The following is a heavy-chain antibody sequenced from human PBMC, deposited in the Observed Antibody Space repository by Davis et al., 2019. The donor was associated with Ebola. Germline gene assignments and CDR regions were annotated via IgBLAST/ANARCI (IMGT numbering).Heavy chain of an antibody. CDR3: ARDHLLWFGELLYQTHGMDV. Sequence: GGSLRLSCAASGFTFDDYAMHWVRQAPGKGLEWVSGISWNSGSIGYADSVKGRFTISRDNAKNSLYLQMNSLRAEDTALYYCARDHLLWFGELLYQTHGMDVWGKGTTVTVSS. CDR2: ISWNSGSI. J-gene: IGHJ6*04. CDR1: GFTFDDYA. V-gene: IGHV3-9*01. D-gene: IGHD3-10*01.